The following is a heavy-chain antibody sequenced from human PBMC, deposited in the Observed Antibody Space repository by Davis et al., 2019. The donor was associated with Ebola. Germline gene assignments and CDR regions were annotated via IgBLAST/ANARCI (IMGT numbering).Heavy chain of an antibody. Sequence: MPSETLSLTCAVYGGSFSGYYWSWIRQPPGKGLEWIGEINHSGSTNYNPSLKSRVTISVDTSKNQFSLKLSSVTAADTAVYYCARAGYYYDSSGYYYAGMDVWGKGTTVTVSS. CDR1: GGSFSGYY. V-gene: IGHV4-34*01. CDR2: INHSGST. J-gene: IGHJ6*04. D-gene: IGHD3-22*01. CDR3: ARAGYYYDSSGYYYAGMDV.